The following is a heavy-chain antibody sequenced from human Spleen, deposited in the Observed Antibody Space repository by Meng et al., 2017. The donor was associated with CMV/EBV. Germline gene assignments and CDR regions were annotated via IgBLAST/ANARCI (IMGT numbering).Heavy chain of an antibody. V-gene: IGHV4-39*07. CDR2: IYYTGST. CDR1: GSISSSSYY. CDR3: ARDASGSSGLENWFDP. Sequence: GSISSSSYYWGWIRQPPGKGLEWIGSIYYTGSTYYNPSLKSRVTISVDTSKNQFSLKLSSVTAADTAVYYCARDASGSSGLENWFDPWGQGTLVTVSS. J-gene: IGHJ5*02. D-gene: IGHD6-19*01.